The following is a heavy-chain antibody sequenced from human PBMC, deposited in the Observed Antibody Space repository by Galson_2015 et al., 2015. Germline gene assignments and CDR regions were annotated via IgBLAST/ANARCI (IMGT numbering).Heavy chain of an antibody. Sequence: SVKVSCKASGYTFTSYAMHWVRQAPGQRLEWMGWINAGNGNTKYSQKFQGRVTITRDTSASTAYMELSSLRSEDTAVYYCARSAYSSSWYPLYYYYMDVWGKGTTVTVSS. CDR2: INAGNGNT. J-gene: IGHJ6*03. D-gene: IGHD6-13*01. CDR1: GYTFTSYA. V-gene: IGHV1-3*01. CDR3: ARSAYSSSWYPLYYYYMDV.